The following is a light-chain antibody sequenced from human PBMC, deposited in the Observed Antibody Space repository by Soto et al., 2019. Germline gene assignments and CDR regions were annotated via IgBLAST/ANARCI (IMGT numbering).Light chain of an antibody. CDR2: EVS. V-gene: IGLV2-14*01. CDR1: SSDVGGYNY. J-gene: IGLJ3*02. CDR3: SLYTARSTWV. Sequence: QSVLTQPASVSGSPGQSITISCTGTSSDVGGYNYVSWYQQHPGTSPKLMIYEVSNRPSGVSNRFSGSKSGNTASLIISGLQAEDEGDYYCSLYTARSTWVFGGGTKLTVL.